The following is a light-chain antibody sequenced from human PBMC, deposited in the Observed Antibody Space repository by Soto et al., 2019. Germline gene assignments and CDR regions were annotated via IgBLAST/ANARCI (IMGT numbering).Light chain of an antibody. CDR1: QSVSRS. Sequence: EILLTQSPGTLSLSPGERATLSCRASQSVSRSLAWYQQKPGQAPRLLIYGASSRATDIPDRFSGSGSGTDFTLTIRRLEPEDFAVSYCQQYDSSTWTFGQGTKLEIK. CDR3: QQYDSSTWT. V-gene: IGKV3-20*01. J-gene: IGKJ2*02. CDR2: GAS.